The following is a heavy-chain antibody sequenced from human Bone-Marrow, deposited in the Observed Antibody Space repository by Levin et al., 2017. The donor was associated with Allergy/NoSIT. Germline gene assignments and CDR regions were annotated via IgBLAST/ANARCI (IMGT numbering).Heavy chain of an antibody. CDR2: INWNSGKI. J-gene: IGHJ3*01. D-gene: IGHD6-13*01. V-gene: IGHV3-9*01. Sequence: SGGSLRLSCAASGFSFDDYAMHWVRQAPGKGLEWISGINWNSGKIHYADSVKGRFTISRDNARDSLHLQMNSLRVEDTALYYLAKDRIAAAGTVGWSDAFDLWGQGTMVTVSS. CDR1: GFSFDDYA. CDR3: AKDRIAAAGTVGWSDAFDL.